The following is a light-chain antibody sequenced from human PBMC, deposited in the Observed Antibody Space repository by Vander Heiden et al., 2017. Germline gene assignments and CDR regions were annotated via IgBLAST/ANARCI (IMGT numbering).Light chain of an antibody. CDR3: QAWDSSTGGV. Sequence: SYELTQPPSVSVSPGQTASITCSGDKLGDKYACWYQQKPGQSPVLVIYQESKRPSGIPERFSGSNSGNTATLTISGTQAMDEADYYCQAWDSSTGGVFGGGTKLNVL. J-gene: IGLJ2*01. V-gene: IGLV3-1*01. CDR2: QES. CDR1: KLGDKY.